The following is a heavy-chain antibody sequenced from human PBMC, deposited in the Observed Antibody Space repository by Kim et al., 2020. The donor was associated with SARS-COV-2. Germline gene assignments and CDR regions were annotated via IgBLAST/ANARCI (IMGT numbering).Heavy chain of an antibody. D-gene: IGHD3-10*01. CDR2: IYYSGST. CDR3: ARDPRWFGELYCFDY. V-gene: IGHV4-39*07. CDR1: GGSISSSSYY. Sequence: SETLSLTCTVSGGSISSSSYYWGWIRQPPGKGLEGIGSIYYSGSTYYNPSLKSRVTISVDTSKNQFSLKLRSVTAADTAVYYCARDPRWFGELYCFDYWGQGTLVTVSS. J-gene: IGHJ4*02.